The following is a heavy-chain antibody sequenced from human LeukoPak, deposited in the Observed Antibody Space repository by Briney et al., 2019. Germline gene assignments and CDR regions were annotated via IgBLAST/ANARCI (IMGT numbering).Heavy chain of an antibody. Sequence: GGSLRLSCAASGFTFSSYSMNWVRQAPGKGLEWVSSISSSSSYIYYADSVKGQFTISRDNAKNSLCLQMNSLRAEDTAVYYCARRIDYTLDYWGQGSLVTVSS. CDR2: ISSSSSYI. D-gene: IGHD4-11*01. CDR3: ARRIDYTLDY. V-gene: IGHV3-21*01. J-gene: IGHJ4*02. CDR1: GFTFSSYS.